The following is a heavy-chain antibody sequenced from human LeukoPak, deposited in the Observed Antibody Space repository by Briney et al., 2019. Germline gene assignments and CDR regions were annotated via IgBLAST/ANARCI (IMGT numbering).Heavy chain of an antibody. CDR1: GYTFTSYG. CDR3: ARKIRRYCSSTSCQNWFDP. Sequence: ASVKVSCKASGYTFTSYGISWVRQAPGQGLEWMGRINPNSGGTNYAQKFQGRVTMTRDTSISTAYMELSRLRSDDTAVYYCARKIRRYCSSTSCQNWFDPWGQGTLVTVSS. J-gene: IGHJ5*02. CDR2: INPNSGGT. D-gene: IGHD2-2*01. V-gene: IGHV1-2*06.